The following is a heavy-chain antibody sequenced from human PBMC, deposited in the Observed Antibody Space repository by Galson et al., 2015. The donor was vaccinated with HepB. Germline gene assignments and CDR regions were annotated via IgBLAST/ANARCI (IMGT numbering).Heavy chain of an antibody. CDR1: GGTFSSYA. V-gene: IGHV1-69*13. D-gene: IGHD3-22*01. J-gene: IGHJ5*02. CDR3: ARTIYYDSSGFESRWFDP. Sequence: SVKVSCKASGGTFSSYAISWVRQAPGQGLEWMGGIIPIFGTANYAQKFQGRVTITADESTSTAYMELSSLRSEDTAVYYCARTIYYDSSGFESRWFDPWGQGTLVTVSS. CDR2: IIPIFGTA.